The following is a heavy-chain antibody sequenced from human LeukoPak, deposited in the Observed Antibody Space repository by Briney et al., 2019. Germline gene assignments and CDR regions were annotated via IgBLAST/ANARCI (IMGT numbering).Heavy chain of an antibody. V-gene: IGHV3-7*01. CDR2: IKQDGSEK. J-gene: IGHJ4*02. CDR3: ARGGWGYGSGSYYRKVDY. D-gene: IGHD3-10*01. CDR1: GFTFSSYG. Sequence: GGSLRLSCAASGFTFSSYGMHWVRQAPGKGLEWVANIKQDGSEKYYVDSVKGRFTISRDNAKNSLYLQMNSLRAEDTAVYYCARGGWGYGSGSYYRKVDYWGQGTLVTVSS.